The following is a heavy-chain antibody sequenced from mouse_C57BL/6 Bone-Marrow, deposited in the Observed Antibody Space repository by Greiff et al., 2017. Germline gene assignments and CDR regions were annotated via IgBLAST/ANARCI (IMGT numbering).Heavy chain of an antibody. CDR3: AISTMIRSFAY. CDR1: GYTFTSYW. CDR2: IDPSDSYT. J-gene: IGHJ3*01. D-gene: IGHD2-4*01. Sequence: VKLMESGAELVMPGASVKLSCKASGYTFTSYWMHWVKQRPGQGLEWIGEIDPSDSYTNYNQKFKGKSTLTVDKSSSTAYMQLSSLTSEDSAVYYCAISTMIRSFAYWGQGTLVTVSA. V-gene: IGHV1-69*01.